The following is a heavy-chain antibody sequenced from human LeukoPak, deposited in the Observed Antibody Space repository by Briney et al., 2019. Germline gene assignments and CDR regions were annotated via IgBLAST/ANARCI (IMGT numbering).Heavy chain of an antibody. CDR1: GGTISSYA. CDR3: AKDHSRIAVDDDAFDI. Sequence: GALRLSCAASGGTISSYAMSWVGQPPGKGLEWVSAIIDSGGTTYYADSVRGGSTISRDNSKNTLYLQMNSLRAEDTGVYYWAKDHSRIAVDDDAFDIWGQGTMVTVSS. D-gene: IGHD6-19*01. CDR2: IIDSGGTT. V-gene: IGHV3-23*01. J-gene: IGHJ3*02.